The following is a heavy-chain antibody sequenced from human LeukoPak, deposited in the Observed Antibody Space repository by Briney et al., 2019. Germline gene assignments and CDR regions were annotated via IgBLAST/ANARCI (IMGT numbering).Heavy chain of an antibody. V-gene: IGHV4-4*07. D-gene: IGHD3-22*01. CDR3: ARDRYYYDSTGYYFDY. Sequence: NTSETLSLTCTVSGGSITSYYWSWIRQPAGKGLEWIGRIHTSGSTNYNPSLKSRVTMSEDTSKNQFSLKLSSVAAADTAVYYCARDRYYYDSTGYYFDYWGQGTLVTVSS. CDR1: GGSITSYY. CDR2: IHTSGST. J-gene: IGHJ4*02.